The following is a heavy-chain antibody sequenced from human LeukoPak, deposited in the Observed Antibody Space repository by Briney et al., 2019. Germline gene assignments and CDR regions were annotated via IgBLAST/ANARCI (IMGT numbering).Heavy chain of an antibody. V-gene: IGHV5-51*01. D-gene: IGHD5-12*01. J-gene: IGHJ4*02. CDR3: ARVSPPSAYDPFDF. Sequence: GEALKISCKGSGYSFTSHWIGWVRQMPGKGLEWMGIIYPGDFDTRYCPSFQGQLTISADKSISTAYLQWSSLKASDTAMYYCARVSPPSAYDPFDFWGQGTLVTVSS. CDR1: GYSFTSHW. CDR2: IYPGDFDT.